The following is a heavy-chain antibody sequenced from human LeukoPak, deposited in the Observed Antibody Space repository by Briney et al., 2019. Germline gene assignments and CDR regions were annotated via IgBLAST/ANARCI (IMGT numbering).Heavy chain of an antibody. CDR3: ARDGYCSGGSCYTRYYFDY. Sequence: GGSLRLSCAASGFTFSDYYMSWIRQAPGKGLEWVSYISSSGSTIYYADSVKGRFTISRDNAKNSLYLQMNSLRAEDTAVYYCARDGYCSGGSCYTRYYFDYWGQGTLVTVSS. D-gene: IGHD2-15*01. CDR2: ISSSGSTI. CDR1: GFTFSDYY. V-gene: IGHV3-11*01. J-gene: IGHJ4*02.